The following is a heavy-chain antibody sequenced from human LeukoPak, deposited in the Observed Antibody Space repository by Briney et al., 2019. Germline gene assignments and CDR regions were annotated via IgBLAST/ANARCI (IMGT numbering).Heavy chain of an antibody. J-gene: IGHJ4*02. CDR3: GREVISTPSFFDY. D-gene: IGHD2-2*01. V-gene: IGHV3-53*01. Sequence: GGSLRLSCAASGFTVSSSFIYWVRRAPGKGLEWVSFIHRDDKTYYADSVKGRFTMSRDSSKNTLYLQMNSLGADDTAVYYCGREVISTPSFFDYWGQGNLGTGSS. CDR1: GFTVSSSF. CDR2: IHRDDKT.